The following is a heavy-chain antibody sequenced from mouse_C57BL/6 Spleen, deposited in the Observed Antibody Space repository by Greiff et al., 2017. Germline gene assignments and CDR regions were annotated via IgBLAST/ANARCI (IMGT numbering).Heavy chain of an antibody. CDR3: ARPLYYDYDGFAY. V-gene: IGHV1-64*01. D-gene: IGHD2-4*01. Sequence: VQLQQPGAELVKPGASVKLSCKASGYTFTSYWMHWVKQRPGQGLEWIGMIHPNSGSTNYNEKFKSKATLTVDKSSSTAYMQLSSLTSEDSAVYYCARPLYYDYDGFAYWGQGTLVTVSA. CDR2: IHPNSGST. CDR1: GYTFTSYW. J-gene: IGHJ3*01.